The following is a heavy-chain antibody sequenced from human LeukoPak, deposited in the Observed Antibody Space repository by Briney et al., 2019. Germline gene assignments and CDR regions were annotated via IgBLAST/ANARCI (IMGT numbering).Heavy chain of an antibody. J-gene: IGHJ5*02. D-gene: IGHD2-2*01. CDR1: GGSFSGYY. CDR3: ARGVMDCGSTSCTGSWFDP. CDR2: INHSGST. Sequence: KPSETLSLTCAVYGGSFSGYYWGWIRQPPGKGLEWIGEINHSGSTNYNPSLKSRVTISVDTSKNQFSLKLSSVTAADTAVYYCARGVMDCGSTSCTGSWFDPWGQGTLVTVSS. V-gene: IGHV4-34*01.